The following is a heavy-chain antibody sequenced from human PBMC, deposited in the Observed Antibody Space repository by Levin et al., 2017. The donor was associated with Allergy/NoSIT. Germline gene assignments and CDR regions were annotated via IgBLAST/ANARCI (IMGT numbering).Heavy chain of an antibody. V-gene: IGHV4-31*03. CDR2: INNSGST. J-gene: IGHJ4*02. D-gene: IGHD4-17*01. CDR3: ARGPGDYYFDH. CDR1: GDSISSRNYY. Sequence: PSETLSLTCTVSGDSISSRNYYWTWIRQHPGKDLEWIGYINNSGSTFYRPSLNSRVTMSIDTSKNHFSLNLRSVTGADTAVYYCARGPGDYYFDHWGQGALVTVSS.